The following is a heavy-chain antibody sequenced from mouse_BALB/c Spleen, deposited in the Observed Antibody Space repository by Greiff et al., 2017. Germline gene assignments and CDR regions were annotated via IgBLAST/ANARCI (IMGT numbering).Heavy chain of an antibody. V-gene: IGHV14-4*02. CDR3: NAWVGLPAWFAY. CDR1: GFNIKDYS. D-gene: IGHD2-4*01. J-gene: IGHJ3*01. CDR2: IDPENGDT. Sequence: EVQLQQSGAELVRSGASVKLSCTASGFNIKDYSMHWVKQRPEQGLEWIGWIDPENGDTEYAPKFQGKATMTADTSSNTAYLQLSSLTSEDTAVYYCNAWVGLPAWFAYWGQGTLVTVSA.